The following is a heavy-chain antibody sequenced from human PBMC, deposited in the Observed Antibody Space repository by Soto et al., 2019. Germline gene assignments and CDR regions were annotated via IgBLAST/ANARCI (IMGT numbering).Heavy chain of an antibody. Sequence: QPGGSLRLSCAASGFTFSSYWMSWVRQAPGKGLEWVANIKQDGSEKYYVDSVKGRFTISRDNAKNSLYLQMNSLRAEDTAVYYCARESFLMNYDFWSGFIRANWFDPWGQGTLVTVSS. D-gene: IGHD3-3*01. CDR3: ARESFLMNYDFWSGFIRANWFDP. J-gene: IGHJ5*02. CDR2: IKQDGSEK. CDR1: GFTFSSYW. V-gene: IGHV3-7*03.